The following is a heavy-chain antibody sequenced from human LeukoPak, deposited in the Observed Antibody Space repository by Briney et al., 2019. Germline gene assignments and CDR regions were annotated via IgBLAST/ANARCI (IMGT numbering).Heavy chain of an antibody. J-gene: IGHJ4*02. D-gene: IGHD3-10*01. CDR1: GFTFSGYG. Sequence: GGSLRLSCAASGFTFSGYGMHWVRQAPGKGLEWVAVIWYDGSNDDYADSVKGRFTISRDNSRSTLYLQMNSLRPEDTAIYYCAREGYYGSGSPPSLYFDYWGQGTLVTVSS. V-gene: IGHV3-33*01. CDR2: IWYDGSND. CDR3: AREGYYGSGSPPSLYFDY.